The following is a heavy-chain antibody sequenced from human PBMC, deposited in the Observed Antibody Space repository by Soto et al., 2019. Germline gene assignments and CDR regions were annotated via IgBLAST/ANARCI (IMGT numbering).Heavy chain of an antibody. J-gene: IGHJ4*02. CDR3: SKDYSSWYDY. Sequence: AGGSLRLSCAASGFTFSSYAMSWVRQAPGKGLEWVSAISGGGGSTYYADSVKGLFTISRDNSKNTLYLQMNSLRAEDTAVYYCSKDYSSWYDYWGQGTLVTVSS. CDR1: GFTFSSYA. D-gene: IGHD6-13*01. V-gene: IGHV3-23*01. CDR2: ISGGGGST.